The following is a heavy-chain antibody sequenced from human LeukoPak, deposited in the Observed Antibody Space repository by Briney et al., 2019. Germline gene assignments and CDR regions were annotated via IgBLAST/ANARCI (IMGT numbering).Heavy chain of an antibody. J-gene: IGHJ3*02. V-gene: IGHV3-21*04. CDR1: GFTFSSYS. CDR3: ATSRVGVDAFDI. CDR2: VSTGSNYI. Sequence: GGSLRLSCTASGFTFSSYSLNWVRQAPGKGLEWVSSVSTGSNYIYYADSVKGRFTISRDNDKNSLYLPMNSLRVEDTAVYYCATSRVGVDAFDIWGQGTMVTVSS. D-gene: IGHD2-8*01.